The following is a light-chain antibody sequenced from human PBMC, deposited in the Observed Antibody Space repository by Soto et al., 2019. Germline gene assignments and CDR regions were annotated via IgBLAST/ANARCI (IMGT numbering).Light chain of an antibody. J-gene: IGKJ1*01. Sequence: EIVMTKSQATLALSPAHPATLSWRASQSVSSNLAWYQQKPGQAPRLLIYGASTRATGIPVRFSGSGSGTEFTLTISSLQSEDFAVYYCQQYNNWPRTFGQGTKVDI. CDR2: GAS. V-gene: IGKV3D-15*01. CDR1: QSVSSN. CDR3: QQYNNWPRT.